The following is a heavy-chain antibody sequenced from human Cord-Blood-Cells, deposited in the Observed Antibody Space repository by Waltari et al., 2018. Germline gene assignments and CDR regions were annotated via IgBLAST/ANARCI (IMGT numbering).Heavy chain of an antibody. CDR3: ARDSQDIVVVVAATNAFDI. V-gene: IGHV3-33*01. CDR2: IWYDGSNK. D-gene: IGHD2-15*01. CDR1: GFTFTSYG. J-gene: IGHJ3*02. Sequence: QVQLVESGGGVVQPGRSLRLSCAASGFTFTSYGMHWLSQAPGKGLEGVAVIWYDGSNKYYADSVKGRFTISRDNSKNTLYLQMNSLRAEDTAVYYCARDSQDIVVVVAATNAFDIWGQGTMVTVSS.